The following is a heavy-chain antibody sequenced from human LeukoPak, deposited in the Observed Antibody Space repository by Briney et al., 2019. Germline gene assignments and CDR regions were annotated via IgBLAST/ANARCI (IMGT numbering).Heavy chain of an antibody. CDR1: GFTFSNYL. Sequence: PGGSLRLSCAASGFTFSNYLMHWVRQAPGKGLVWASRISGDGSTTTYADSVKGRFTSSRDNAKNTLYLQMNSLGVEDTAVYYCAREVVGLAFDYWGQGTLATVSS. J-gene: IGHJ4*02. V-gene: IGHV3-74*01. CDR3: AREVVGLAFDY. CDR2: ISGDGSTT. D-gene: IGHD1-26*01.